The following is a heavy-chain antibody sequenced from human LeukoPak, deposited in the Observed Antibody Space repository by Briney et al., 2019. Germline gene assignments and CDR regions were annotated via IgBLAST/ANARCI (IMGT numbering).Heavy chain of an antibody. V-gene: IGHV1-69*05. CDR2: IIPIFGTA. J-gene: IGHJ4*02. CDR1: GGTFSSYA. CDR3: PRDPEHGSGNFDY. Sequence: GSSVKVSCKASGGTFSSYAISWVRQAPGQGLEWVGRIIPIFGTANYAQKFQGRVTITTDESTSTAYMELSSLRSEDTAVYYCPRDPEHGSGNFDYWGQGTLVTVSS. D-gene: IGHD3-10*01.